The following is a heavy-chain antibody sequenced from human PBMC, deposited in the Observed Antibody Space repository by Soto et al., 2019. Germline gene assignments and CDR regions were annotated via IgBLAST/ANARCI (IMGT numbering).Heavy chain of an antibody. CDR3: ARGYTGYCSGGTCYWFDP. D-gene: IGHD2-15*01. V-gene: IGHV3-21*01. CDR2: ISSSASHI. J-gene: IGHJ5*02. CDR1: GFSFSSYS. Sequence: EVQLVESGGGLVKPGGSPRLSCAASGFSFSSYSMNWVREAPGKGLEWVSSISSSASHINYADSVKGRFTISRYNAKKSLYLQMNSQRAEDTAVYYCARGYTGYCSGGTCYWFDPWGQGTLVTVSS.